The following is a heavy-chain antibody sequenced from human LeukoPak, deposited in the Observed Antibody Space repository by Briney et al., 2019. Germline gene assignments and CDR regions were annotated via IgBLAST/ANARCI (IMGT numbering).Heavy chain of an antibody. CDR1: GYSISSGYY. D-gene: IGHD6-19*01. Sequence: PSETLSLTCAVSGYSISSGYYWGWIRQPPGKGLEWIGSIYHSGSTYYNPSLKSRVTISVDTSKNQFSLKLSSVTAADTAVYYCARQEPDYSSGWYVPARDFDYWGQGTLVTVSS. J-gene: IGHJ4*02. CDR3: ARQEPDYSSGWYVPARDFDY. CDR2: IYHSGST. V-gene: IGHV4-38-2*01.